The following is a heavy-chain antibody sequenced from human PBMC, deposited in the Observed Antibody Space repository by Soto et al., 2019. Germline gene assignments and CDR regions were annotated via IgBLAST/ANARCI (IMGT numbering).Heavy chain of an antibody. CDR2: IYYSGST. CDR3: ARSTGLYYYDSSAYFDY. CDR1: GGSISSGGYY. Sequence: PSETLSLTCTVSGGSISSGGYYWSWIRQHPGKGLEWIGYIYYSGSTYYNPSLKSRVTISVDTSKNQFSLKLSSVTAADTAVYYCARSTGLYYYDSSAYFDYWGQGTLVTVSS. J-gene: IGHJ4*02. V-gene: IGHV4-31*03. D-gene: IGHD3-22*01.